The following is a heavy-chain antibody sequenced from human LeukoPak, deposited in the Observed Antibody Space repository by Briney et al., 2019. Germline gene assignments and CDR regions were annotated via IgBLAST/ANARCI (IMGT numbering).Heavy chain of an antibody. CDR3: ARGTYYYDSSGYLDY. CDR2: IYCSGST. Sequence: SETLSLTCTVSGGSISSSSYYWGWVRQPPGKGLEWIGSIYCSGSTYYNPSLKSRVTISVDTSKNQFSLKLSSVTAADTAVYYCARGTYYYDSSGYLDYWGQGTLVTVSS. D-gene: IGHD3-22*01. J-gene: IGHJ4*02. CDR1: GGSISSSSYY. V-gene: IGHV4-39*07.